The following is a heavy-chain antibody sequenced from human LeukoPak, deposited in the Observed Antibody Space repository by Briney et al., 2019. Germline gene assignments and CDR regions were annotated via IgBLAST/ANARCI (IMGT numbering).Heavy chain of an antibody. J-gene: IGHJ3*02. CDR3: AKSGYIYGAGAFDM. CDR1: GFTFSDYY. D-gene: IGHD5-18*01. V-gene: IGHV3-11*01. Sequence: GGSLRLSCAASGFTFSDYYMNWLRQTPGKGLEWLSYISTSGTTLSYADSVQGRFTISRDNAKNSLYLHMNSLRAEDTAIYYCAKSGYIYGAGAFDMWGQGTMVTVSS. CDR2: ISTSGTTL.